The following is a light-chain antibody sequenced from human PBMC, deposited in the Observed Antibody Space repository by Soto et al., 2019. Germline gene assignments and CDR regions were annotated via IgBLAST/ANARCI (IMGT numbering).Light chain of an antibody. CDR1: QSLVYSDGNTY. CDR3: MQGTHWPLT. V-gene: IGKV2-30*01. Sequence: DVVMTQSPLSLPVTLGQPASISCRSRQSLVYSDGNTYLNWFQQKPGQAPRRLIYKVSNRDSGVPDRFSGSVSGTDFTLKISRVEAEDVGVYYCMQGTHWPLTFGGGTKVEIK. CDR2: KVS. J-gene: IGKJ4*01.